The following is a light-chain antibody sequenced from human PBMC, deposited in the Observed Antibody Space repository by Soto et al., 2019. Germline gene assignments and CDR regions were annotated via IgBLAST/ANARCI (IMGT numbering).Light chain of an antibody. CDR2: NND. CDR3: AAWDDSLNGPV. J-gene: IGLJ2*01. CDR1: SSNIGTNS. Sequence: QSVLTQPPSASGTPGQRVNISCSGSSSNIGTNSVSWYQHLPGTAPELIIYNNDRRPSGVPDRFSGSKSDTSASLAISGLQSEDETDYYCAAWDDSLNGPVFGGGTKLTVL. V-gene: IGLV1-44*01.